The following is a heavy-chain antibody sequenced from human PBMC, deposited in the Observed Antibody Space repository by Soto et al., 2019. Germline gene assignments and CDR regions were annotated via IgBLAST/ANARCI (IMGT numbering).Heavy chain of an antibody. V-gene: IGHV1-18*01. J-gene: IGHJ5*02. CDR1: GYTFTSYG. Sequence: GASVKVSCKTSGYTFTSYGVTWVRQAPGQGLEWIAWISVQTGKTKYADRLQGRITLTTDTSTSTAYLELRSLRSDDTAVYYCARSSGGNFGIIIEGTNWFAPWGQGTLVTVSS. CDR3: ARSSGGNFGIIIEGTNWFAP. D-gene: IGHD1-26*01. CDR2: ISVQTGKT.